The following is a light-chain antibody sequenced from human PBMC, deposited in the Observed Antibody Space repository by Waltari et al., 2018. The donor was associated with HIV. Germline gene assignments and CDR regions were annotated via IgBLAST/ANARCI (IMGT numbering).Light chain of an antibody. V-gene: IGKV1-5*03. Sequence: DIQMTQSPSTLSASIGDRVTLTCRASQSISVWLAWYHQKPGKAPKLLIYEASNLESGVPSRFSGTGSGTEFTLTISSLQPDDSATFYCQQYDSFPWMFGQGTKVGIK. CDR2: EAS. CDR3: QQYDSFPWM. J-gene: IGKJ1*01. CDR1: QSISVW.